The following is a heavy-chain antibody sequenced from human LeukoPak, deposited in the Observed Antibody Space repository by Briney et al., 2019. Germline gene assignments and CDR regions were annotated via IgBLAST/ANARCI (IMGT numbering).Heavy chain of an antibody. CDR2: INPNSGGT. CDR3: ARGRKTVNGMPGSY. D-gene: IGHD6-19*01. Sequence: ASVKVSCKASGYTFTGYYMHWVRQAPGQGLEWMGWINPNSGGTNYAQKFQGRVTMTWDTSISTAYMELSTLRSDDTAVYYCARGRKTVNGMPGSYWGQGTLVTVSS. J-gene: IGHJ4*02. V-gene: IGHV1-2*02. CDR1: GYTFTGYY.